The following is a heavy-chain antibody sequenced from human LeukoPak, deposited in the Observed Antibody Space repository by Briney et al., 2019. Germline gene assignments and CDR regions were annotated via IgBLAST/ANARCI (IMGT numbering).Heavy chain of an antibody. CDR1: GGTFSTYA. CDR3: ARQVNLGVDY. D-gene: IGHD4-11*01. J-gene: IGHJ4*02. Sequence: SSVKVSCKASGGTFSTYAISWVRQAPGQGLEWMGGIIPIFGTSNYAQKLQGRVTMTTDTSTSTAYMELRSLRSDDTAVYYCARQVNLGVDYWGQGTLVTVSS. V-gene: IGHV1-69*05. CDR2: IIPIFGTS.